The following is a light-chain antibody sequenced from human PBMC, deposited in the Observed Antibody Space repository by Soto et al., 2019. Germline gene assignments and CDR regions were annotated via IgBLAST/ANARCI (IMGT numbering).Light chain of an antibody. CDR2: DTD. CDR1: SSNIGNNY. CDR3: GAWDSSLSAVV. Sequence: QSVLTQPPSVSAAPGQKVTISCSGSSSNIGNNYVSWYQQFPGTAPKLLTYDTDKRPSGIPDRFSGSKSGTSATLGITGLQTGDEADYYCGAWDSSLSAVVFGGGTKLTVL. J-gene: IGLJ2*01. V-gene: IGLV1-51*01.